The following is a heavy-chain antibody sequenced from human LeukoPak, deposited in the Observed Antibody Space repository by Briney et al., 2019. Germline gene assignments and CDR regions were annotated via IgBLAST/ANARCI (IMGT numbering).Heavy chain of an antibody. Sequence: VASVKVSCKASGYTFTSYGISWVRQAPGQGLEWMGWISAYNGNTNYAQKLQGRVTMTTETSTTTAYMELRSLRSDDAAVYYCARGLSAAAGTQDSYQFDYWGQGTLVTVSS. V-gene: IGHV1-18*01. J-gene: IGHJ4*02. CDR3: ARGLSAAAGTQDSYQFDY. CDR1: GYTFTSYG. D-gene: IGHD6-13*01. CDR2: ISAYNGNT.